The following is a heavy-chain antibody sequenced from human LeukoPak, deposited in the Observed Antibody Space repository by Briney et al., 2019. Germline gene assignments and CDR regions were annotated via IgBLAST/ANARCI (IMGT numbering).Heavy chain of an antibody. CDR3: ARDGYTIASYFDY. V-gene: IGHV4-59*11. D-gene: IGHD5-24*01. CDR1: GGSISSHY. CDR2: LHYSGIT. Sequence: SETLSLTCTVSGGSISSHYWSWIRQPPGKGLEWIGYLHYSGITSYNPSLKSRVTISVGTSKSQFSLKLTSVTAADTAVYYCARDGYTIASYFDYWGQGALVTVSS. J-gene: IGHJ4*02.